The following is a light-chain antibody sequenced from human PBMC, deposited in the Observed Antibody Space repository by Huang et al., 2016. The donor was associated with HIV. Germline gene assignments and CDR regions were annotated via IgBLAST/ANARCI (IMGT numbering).Light chain of an antibody. J-gene: IGKJ4*01. CDR2: GSS. CDR1: RSVSTN. V-gene: IGKV3-15*01. Sequence: IGMTQSPATLSVSPGERVTLSCRANRSVSTNLAWYQQRHGQAPRLLIYGSSIRAPGIPARFSGSGSGTDFSLTISSLQSEDFALYYCHQYNNWLLSFGGGTRVDI. CDR3: HQYNNWLLS.